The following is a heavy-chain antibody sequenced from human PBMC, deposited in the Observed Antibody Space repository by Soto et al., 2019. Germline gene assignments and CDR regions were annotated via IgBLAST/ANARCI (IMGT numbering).Heavy chain of an antibody. D-gene: IGHD3-10*01. CDR2: MNPNSGNT. CDR1: GYTFTSYD. CDR3: ARVVGSGSDYLLYYYYYGMDV. Sequence: GASVKVSCKASGYTFTSYDINWVRQATGQGLEWMGWMNPNSGNTGYAQKFQGRVTMTRNTSISTAYMELSSLRSEDTAVYYCARVVGSGSDYLLYYYYYGMDVWGQGTTVTVSS. V-gene: IGHV1-8*01. J-gene: IGHJ6*02.